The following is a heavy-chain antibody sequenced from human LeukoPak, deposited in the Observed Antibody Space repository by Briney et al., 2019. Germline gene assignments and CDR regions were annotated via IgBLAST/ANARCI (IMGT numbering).Heavy chain of an antibody. Sequence: ASVKVSCKASGGTFSSYAISWVRQATGQGLEWMGWMNPNSGNTGYAQKFQGRVTMTRNTSISTAYMELSSLRSEDTAVYYCARGRSVVPDAFDIWGQGTMVTVSS. CDR2: MNPNSGNT. CDR3: ARGRSVVPDAFDI. CDR1: GGTFSSYA. J-gene: IGHJ3*02. V-gene: IGHV1-8*02. D-gene: IGHD3-22*01.